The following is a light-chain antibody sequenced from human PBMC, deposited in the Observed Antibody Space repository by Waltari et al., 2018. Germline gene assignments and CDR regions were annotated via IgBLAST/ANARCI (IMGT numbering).Light chain of an antibody. CDR1: QSVSNY. J-gene: IGKJ5*01. V-gene: IGKV3-11*01. CDR3: QQRSNWPPIT. CDR2: DAS. Sequence: EIVLTQSPATLSLSPGERATLSCRASQSVSNYLAWYQQKPGQAPRLLIHDASNRATGIPARFSGSGSGTDFTLTISSLEPEDFAVYYCQQRSNWPPITFGQGTRLEIK.